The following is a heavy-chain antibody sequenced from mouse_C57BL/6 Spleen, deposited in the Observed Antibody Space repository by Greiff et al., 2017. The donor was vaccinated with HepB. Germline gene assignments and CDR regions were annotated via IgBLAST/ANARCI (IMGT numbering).Heavy chain of an antibody. CDR3: ARSHYGNHYFDY. CDR2: ISSGSSTI. V-gene: IGHV5-17*01. Sequence: EVKLVESGGGLVKPGGSLKLSCAASGFTFSDYGMHWVRQAPEKGLEWVAYISSGSSTIYYADTVKGRFTISRDNAKNTLFLQMTSLRSEDTAMYYCARSHYGNHYFDYWGQGTTLTVSS. D-gene: IGHD2-1*01. J-gene: IGHJ2*01. CDR1: GFTFSDYG.